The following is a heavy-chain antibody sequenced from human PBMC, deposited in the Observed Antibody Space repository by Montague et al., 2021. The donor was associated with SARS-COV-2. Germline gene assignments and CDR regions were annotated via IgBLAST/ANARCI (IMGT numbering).Heavy chain of an antibody. J-gene: IGHJ4*02. CDR1: GFSLSTSGIC. CDR3: ARMRWELLGGVHYFDY. Sequence: PALVKPTQTLTLTCTFSGFSLSTSGICVSWIRQPPGKALEWLALXDWDDDKYYSTSLKTRLTISKDTSKNQVVLTMTNMDPVDTATYYCARMRWELLGGVHYFDYWGQGTLVTVSS. CDR2: XDWDDDK. D-gene: IGHD1-26*01. V-gene: IGHV2-70*01.